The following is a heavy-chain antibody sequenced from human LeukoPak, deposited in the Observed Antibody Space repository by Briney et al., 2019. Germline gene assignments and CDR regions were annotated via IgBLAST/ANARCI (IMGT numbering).Heavy chain of an antibody. CDR3: AKARPFDKAYYLDY. V-gene: IGHV3-30*02. Sequence: GGSLRLSCAASGFTFSSYGMHWVRQAPGKGLEWVAFIRYDGSNKYYADSVKGRFTISRDNSKNTLYPQMNSLRAEDTAVYYCAKARPFDKAYYLDYWGQGTLVTVSS. J-gene: IGHJ4*02. D-gene: IGHD3-9*01. CDR2: IRYDGSNK. CDR1: GFTFSSYG.